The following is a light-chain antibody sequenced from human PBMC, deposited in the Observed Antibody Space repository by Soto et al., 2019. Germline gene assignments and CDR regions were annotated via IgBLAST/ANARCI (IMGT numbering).Light chain of an antibody. CDR2: DAS. Sequence: DIQMTQSPSSLSASVGDRVTITCQASHDITSYLNWYQHKPGKAPKLLIYDASILEAGFQSRFSGSGSGNDFTFTISSLQPEDVATYYCQKCDYLPIFGPGTTVDFK. V-gene: IGKV1-33*01. CDR3: QKCDYLPI. CDR1: HDITSY. J-gene: IGKJ3*01.